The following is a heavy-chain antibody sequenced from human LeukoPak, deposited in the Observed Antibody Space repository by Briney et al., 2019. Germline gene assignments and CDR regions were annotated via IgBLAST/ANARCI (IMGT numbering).Heavy chain of an antibody. V-gene: IGHV3-30*02. D-gene: IGHD7-27*01. CDR2: IHFPTDNK. J-gene: IGHJ4*02. CDR3: ARDVPNWALRY. Sequence: GGSLRLSCRASGISFTTYGVQWVRQPPGKGLEWVAFIHFPTDNKYYGDSVKGRFTVSRDNSQNTVYLQMNSLRPEDTAFYYCARDVPNWALRYWGQGTLVSVSS. CDR1: GISFTTYG.